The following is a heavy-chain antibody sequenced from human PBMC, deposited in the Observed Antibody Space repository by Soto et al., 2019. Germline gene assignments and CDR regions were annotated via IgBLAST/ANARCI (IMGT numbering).Heavy chain of an antibody. D-gene: IGHD6-13*01. V-gene: IGHV5-51*01. Sequence: GESLKISCHGSGYTFTSYWIGWGRQMPGKGLEWMGIIYPGDSDTRYSPSFQGQVTISADKSISTAYLQWSSLKASDTAMYYCATLLAAEPHYFDYWGQGTLVTVSS. J-gene: IGHJ4*02. CDR3: ATLLAAEPHYFDY. CDR1: GYTFTSYW. CDR2: IYPGDSDT.